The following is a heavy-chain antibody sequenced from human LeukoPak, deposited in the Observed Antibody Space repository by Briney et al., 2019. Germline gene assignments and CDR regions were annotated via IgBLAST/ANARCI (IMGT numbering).Heavy chain of an antibody. CDR3: ARYGDSGSYSRLGYFDY. CDR2: IQTSGST. CDR1: GGSFSGYY. D-gene: IGHD1-26*01. V-gene: IGHV4-4*09. Sequence: SETLSLTCAVYGGSFSGYYWSWIRQPPGKGLEWIGYIQTSGSTNYNPSLKSRVTISVDTSKNQFSLKLSSVTAADTAVYYCARYGDSGSYSRLGYFDYWGQGTLVTVSS. J-gene: IGHJ4*02.